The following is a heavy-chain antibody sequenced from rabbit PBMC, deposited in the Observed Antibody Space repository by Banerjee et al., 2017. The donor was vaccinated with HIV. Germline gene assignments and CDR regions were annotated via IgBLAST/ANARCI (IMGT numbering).Heavy chain of an antibody. CDR3: ARANTGDGVGLTRLDL. CDR1: GFDLSSYYY. J-gene: IGHJ3*01. Sequence: QEQLEESGGDLAKPGASLTLTCTASGFDLSSYYYMCWFRQAPGKGLEWIACINTGSGSTWYASWVNGRFTISKTSSTTVTLQMTGLTAADTATYFCARANTGDGVGLTRLDLWGPGTLVTVS. CDR2: INTGSGST. D-gene: IGHD2-1*01. V-gene: IGHV1S45*01.